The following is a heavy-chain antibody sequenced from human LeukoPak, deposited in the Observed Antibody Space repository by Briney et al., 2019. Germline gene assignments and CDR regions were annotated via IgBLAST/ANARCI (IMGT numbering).Heavy chain of an antibody. CDR3: ARQGGYCSGGSCSHDAFDI. CDR1: GYSFTSYW. V-gene: IGHV5-51*01. CDR2: IYPGDSDT. Sequence: GESLKISCKGSGYSFTSYWIGWVRQMPGKGLEWMGIIYPGDSDTRYSPSFQGQVTISADKSISTAYLQWSSLKASDTAMYYCARQGGYCSGGSCSHDAFDIWGQGTMVTVSS. J-gene: IGHJ3*02. D-gene: IGHD2-15*01.